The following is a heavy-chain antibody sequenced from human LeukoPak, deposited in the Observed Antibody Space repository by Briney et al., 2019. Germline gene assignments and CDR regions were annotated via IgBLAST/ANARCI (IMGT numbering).Heavy chain of an antibody. Sequence: GASVKVSCKASGYTFTGYYMHWVRQAPGQGLEWMGWINPNSGGTNYAQKFQGRVTMTRDTSISTAYMELSRLRSDDTAVYYCASASGGDDFDWQYYFDYWGQGTLVTVSS. J-gene: IGHJ4*02. D-gene: IGHD3-9*01. CDR2: INPNSGGT. CDR1: GYTFTGYY. CDR3: ASASGGDDFDWQYYFDY. V-gene: IGHV1-2*02.